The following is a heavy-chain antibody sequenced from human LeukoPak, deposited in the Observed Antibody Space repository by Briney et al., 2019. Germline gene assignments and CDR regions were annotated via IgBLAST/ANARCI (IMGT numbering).Heavy chain of an antibody. V-gene: IGHV4-59*01. Sequence: PSETLSLTCTVSGGSISSYYWSWIRQPPGKGLEWIGYIYYSGSTNYNPSLKSRVAISVDTSKNQFSLKLSSVTAADTAVYYCARDSGSYYFDYWGQGTLVTVSS. CDR1: GGSISSYY. CDR3: ARDSGSYYFDY. CDR2: IYYSGST. D-gene: IGHD1-26*01. J-gene: IGHJ4*02.